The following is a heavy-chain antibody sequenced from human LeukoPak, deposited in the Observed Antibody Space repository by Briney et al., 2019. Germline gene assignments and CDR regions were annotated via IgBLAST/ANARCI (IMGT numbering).Heavy chain of an antibody. CDR3: ARGRIAARPDY. Sequence: GGSLRLSCAASGFTFSSYWMHWVRQAPGKGLVWVSRINSDGSSTSYAVSVKGRFTISRDNAKNTLYLQMNSLRAEDTAVYYCARGRIAARPDYWGQGTLVTVSS. D-gene: IGHD6-6*01. CDR1: GFTFSSYW. V-gene: IGHV3-74*01. J-gene: IGHJ4*02. CDR2: INSDGSST.